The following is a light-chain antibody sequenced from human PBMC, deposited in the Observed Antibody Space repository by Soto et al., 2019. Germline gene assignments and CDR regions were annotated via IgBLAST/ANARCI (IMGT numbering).Light chain of an antibody. CDR3: CSYTTSSTYV. CDR2: DVR. CDR1: SSDIGAYNY. V-gene: IGLV2-14*01. J-gene: IGLJ1*01. Sequence: QSALTQPASVSGSPGQSITISCTGTSSDIGAYNYVSWFQQHPGKAPKLMIYDVRNRPSGVSNRFSGSKSGNTASLIIYGLQAEDEADYYCCSYTTSSTYVFGTGTKLTVL.